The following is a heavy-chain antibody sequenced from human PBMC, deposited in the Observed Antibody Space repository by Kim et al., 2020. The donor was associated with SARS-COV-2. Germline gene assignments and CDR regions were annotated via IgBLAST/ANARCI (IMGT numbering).Heavy chain of an antibody. J-gene: IGHJ4*02. V-gene: IGHV3-11*06. CDR3: AGIGCSSTSCYYYFDY. Sequence: VKGRFTISRDNAKNSLYLQMNRRRAEDTAVYYCAGIGCSSTSCYYYFDYWGQGTLVTVSS. D-gene: IGHD2-2*01.